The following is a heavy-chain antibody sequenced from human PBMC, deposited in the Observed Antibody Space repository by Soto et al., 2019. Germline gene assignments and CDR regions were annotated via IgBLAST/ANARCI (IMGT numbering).Heavy chain of an antibody. V-gene: IGHV1-2*02. J-gene: IGHJ5*02. D-gene: IGHD3-22*01. CDR2: INPNSGGT. Sequence: ASVKVSCKASGYTFTGYYINWVRQAPGQGLEWMGWINPNSGGTNYAQKFQGRVTMTRDTSISTAYMELSRLRSDDTAVYYCARVGPWVPYYYDSSPYTFENWFDPWGQGTLVTVSS. CDR3: ARVGPWVPYYYDSSPYTFENWFDP. CDR1: GYTFTGYY.